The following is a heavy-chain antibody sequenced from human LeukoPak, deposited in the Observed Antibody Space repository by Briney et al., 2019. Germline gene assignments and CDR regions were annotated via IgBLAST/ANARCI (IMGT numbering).Heavy chain of an antibody. Sequence: PGGSLRLSCAASEFSFSSYAMSWVRQAPGKGLEWVSVIYSGGSTYYADSVKGRFTISRDNSKNSLDLQMNSLRAEDTALYYCARVAYYDSSSYPSPLYYYYYMDVWGKGTTVTISS. V-gene: IGHV3-23*03. CDR3: ARVAYYDSSSYPSPLYYYYYMDV. D-gene: IGHD3-22*01. CDR1: EFSFSSYA. J-gene: IGHJ6*03. CDR2: IYSGGST.